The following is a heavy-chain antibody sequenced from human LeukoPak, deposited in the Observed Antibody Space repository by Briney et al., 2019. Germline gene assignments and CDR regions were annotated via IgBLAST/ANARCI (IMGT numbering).Heavy chain of an antibody. V-gene: IGHV1-69*13. CDR2: IIPIFGTA. CDR3: ARYGGLWLVPYYFDY. Sequence: SVTVSFTASGGTFSIYAISWVRQAPGQGLEWMGGIIPIFGTANYAQKFQGRVTITADESTSTAYMELSSLRSEDTAVYYCARYGGLWLVPYYFDYWGQGTLVTVSS. CDR1: GGTFSIYA. D-gene: IGHD4/OR15-4a*01. J-gene: IGHJ4*02.